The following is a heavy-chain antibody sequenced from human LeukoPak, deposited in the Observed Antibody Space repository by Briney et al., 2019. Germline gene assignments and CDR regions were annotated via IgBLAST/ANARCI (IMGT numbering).Heavy chain of an antibody. J-gene: IGHJ4*02. V-gene: IGHV4-34*01. Sequence: SETLSLTCAVYGGSFSGYYWSWIRQPPGKGLEWIGEINHSGSTNYNPSLKSRVTISVDTSKNRFSLKLSSVTAADTAVYYCARGHRASVVILDYWGQGTLVTVSS. CDR3: ARGHRASVVILDY. D-gene: IGHD2/OR15-2a*01. CDR2: INHSGST. CDR1: GGSFSGYY.